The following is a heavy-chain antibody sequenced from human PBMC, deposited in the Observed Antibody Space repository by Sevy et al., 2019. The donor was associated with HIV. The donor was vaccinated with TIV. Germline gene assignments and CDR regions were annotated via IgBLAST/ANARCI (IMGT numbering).Heavy chain of an antibody. J-gene: IGHJ4*02. CDR2: IYHRGST. Sequence: SETLSLTCAVSGGSISSGGYSWSWIRQPPGKGLEWIGYIYHRGSTYYNPSLKSRVTISVDRSKNQFSLKLSSVTAADTAVYYCARALYDFWSGYYQRTFDYWGQGTLVTVSS. CDR1: GGSISSGGYS. CDR3: ARALYDFWSGYYQRTFDY. D-gene: IGHD3-3*01. V-gene: IGHV4-30-2*01.